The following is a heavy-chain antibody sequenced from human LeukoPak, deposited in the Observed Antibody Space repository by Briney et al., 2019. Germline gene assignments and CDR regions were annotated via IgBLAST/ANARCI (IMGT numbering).Heavy chain of an antibody. CDR1: GFNFDEYA. CDR3: AKARRSGTHYSDFDF. CDR2: ISGDGGTT. Sequence: GGSLRLSCAASGFNFDEYAMYWVCQAPGKGLEWVSLISGDGGTTSYADSVKGRFTISRDNSENSLNLQMKSLRSEDTALYYCAKARRSGTHYSDFDFWGQGTLVTVCS. V-gene: IGHV3-43*02. J-gene: IGHJ4*02. D-gene: IGHD1-26*01.